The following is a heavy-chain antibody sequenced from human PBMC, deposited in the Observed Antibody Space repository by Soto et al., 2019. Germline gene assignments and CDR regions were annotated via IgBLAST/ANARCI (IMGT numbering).Heavy chain of an antibody. Sequence: SVKVSCKASGGTFSTYSLSWVRQAPGQGLEWMGRITPIVDITYYVQKFQDRITITADTSTNTAYMELSSLRSEDTAVYYCERFPSGKDYNNPFITDFWGQGTLVTVSS. CDR1: GGTFSTYS. CDR2: ITPIVDIT. J-gene: IGHJ4*02. CDR3: ERFPSGKDYNNPFITDF. D-gene: IGHD4-4*01. V-gene: IGHV1-69*02.